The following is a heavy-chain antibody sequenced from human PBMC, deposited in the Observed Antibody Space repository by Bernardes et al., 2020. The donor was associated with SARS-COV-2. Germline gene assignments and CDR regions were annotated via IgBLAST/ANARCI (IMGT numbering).Heavy chain of an antibody. V-gene: IGHV4-59*01. CDR1: GGSISSYY. Sequence: SETLSLTCTVSGGSISSYYWSWIRQPPGKGLEWIGYIYYSGSTNYNPSLKSRVTISVDTSKNQFSLKLSSVTAADTAVYYCARDNYDFWSGYRPNYYYYYMDVWGKGTTVTVSS. CDR2: IYYSGST. D-gene: IGHD3-3*01. J-gene: IGHJ6*03. CDR3: ARDNYDFWSGYRPNYYYYYMDV.